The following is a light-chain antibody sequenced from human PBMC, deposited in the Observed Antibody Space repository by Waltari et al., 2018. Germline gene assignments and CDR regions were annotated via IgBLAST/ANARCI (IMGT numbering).Light chain of an antibody. V-gene: IGLV2-14*03. CDR1: SSDVGSYNF. CDR2: NVS. J-gene: IGLJ2*01. CDR3: SSFSSGSTPVV. Sequence: QSVLTQPASVSGSPGQSITISCTGTSSDVGSYNFVSWYQQHPGKAPKLIIFNVSNRPSAVSNRFSGSKSGNTASLTISGLQAEDEADFYCSSFSSGSTPVVFGGGTMLTVL.